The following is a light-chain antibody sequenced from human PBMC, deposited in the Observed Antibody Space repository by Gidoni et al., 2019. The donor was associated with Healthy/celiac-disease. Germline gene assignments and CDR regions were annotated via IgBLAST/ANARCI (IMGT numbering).Light chain of an antibody. Sequence: EIATTQSPATLTVSPGETATLPCRASQSVSSNVAWYQQKPGQAPRLLIYGASTRATGIPARFSGSGSGTEFTLTISSLQSEDFAVYYCQQYNNWPITFXXXTRLEIK. CDR1: QSVSSN. J-gene: IGKJ5*01. V-gene: IGKV3-15*01. CDR2: GAS. CDR3: QQYNNWPIT.